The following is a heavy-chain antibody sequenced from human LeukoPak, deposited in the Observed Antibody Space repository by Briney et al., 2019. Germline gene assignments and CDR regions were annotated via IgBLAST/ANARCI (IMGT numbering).Heavy chain of an antibody. CDR1: GDSVSNNSAA. J-gene: IGHJ4*02. V-gene: IGHV6-1*01. CDR3: ARRRSWGESGFDC. D-gene: IGHD6-13*01. CDR2: TYYRSKWYN. Sequence: SQALSLTCAISGDSVSNNSAAWNWIRQSPSTGLEWLGRTYYRSKWYNDYAVSVTSRITISPDTSKNQFSLQLKSVTPEDTAVYYCARRRSWGESGFDCWGQGTLVTVSS.